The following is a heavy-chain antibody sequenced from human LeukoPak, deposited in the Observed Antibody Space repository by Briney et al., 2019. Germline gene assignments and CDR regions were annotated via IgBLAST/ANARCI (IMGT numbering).Heavy chain of an antibody. J-gene: IGHJ4*02. Sequence: KPSETLSLTCTVSGGSISSYYWSWIRQPAGKGLEWIGRFYSGSTNYNPSLKSRVTMSVDTSKNLFSLKLSSVTAADTAVYYCARDSRIMGAPGAFDYWGQGTLVTVSS. V-gene: IGHV4-4*07. D-gene: IGHD1-26*01. CDR3: ARDSRIMGAPGAFDY. CDR2: FYSGST. CDR1: GGSISSYY.